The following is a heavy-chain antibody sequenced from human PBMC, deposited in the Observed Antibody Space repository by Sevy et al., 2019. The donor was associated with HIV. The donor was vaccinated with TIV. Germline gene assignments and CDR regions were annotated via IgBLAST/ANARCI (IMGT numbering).Heavy chain of an antibody. D-gene: IGHD5-18*01. J-gene: IGHJ4*02. CDR3: VREGLGVFSYSLDC. Sequence: GGSLRLSCAASGFTFSSYWMSWVRQAPGKGLEWVSTMKEDGSEKSYVDSVKGRFTISRDNAKNSLYLQMNSLRVDYTALYYCVREGLGVFSYSLDCWGQGTLVTVSS. CDR2: MKEDGSEK. V-gene: IGHV3-7*01. CDR1: GFTFSSYW.